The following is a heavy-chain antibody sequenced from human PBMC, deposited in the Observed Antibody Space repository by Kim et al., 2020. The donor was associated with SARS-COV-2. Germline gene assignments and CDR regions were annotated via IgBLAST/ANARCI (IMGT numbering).Heavy chain of an antibody. Sequence: SVTNYAYSVKGRFTVSRDNAKNTLYLQMNSLRAEDTAVYYCARAYTAPDYWGQGTLVAVSS. D-gene: IGHD5-18*01. V-gene: IGHV3-74*01. CDR3: ARAYTAPDY. J-gene: IGHJ4*02. CDR2: SVT.